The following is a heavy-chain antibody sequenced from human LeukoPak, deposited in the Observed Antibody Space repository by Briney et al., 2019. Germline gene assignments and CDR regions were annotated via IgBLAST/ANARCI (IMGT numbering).Heavy chain of an antibody. V-gene: IGHV1-8*01. Sequence: ASVKVSCKASGYTFTSYDINWVRQDTGQGLEWMGWMNPNSGNTGYAQKFQGRVTMTRNTSISTAYMELSSLRSEDTAVYYCARLKYSSGWYEDYWGQGTLVTVSS. CDR1: GYTFTSYD. D-gene: IGHD6-19*01. CDR2: MNPNSGNT. J-gene: IGHJ4*02. CDR3: ARLKYSSGWYEDY.